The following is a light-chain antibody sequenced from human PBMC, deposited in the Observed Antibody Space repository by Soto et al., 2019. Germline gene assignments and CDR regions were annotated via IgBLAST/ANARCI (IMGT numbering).Light chain of an antibody. V-gene: IGLV2-14*01. CDR2: DVS. J-gene: IGLJ1*01. Sequence: QSVLAQPASVSGSPVQSITISCTGTSSDVGGYNYVSWYQQHPGKAPKLMIYDVSNRPSGVSNRFSGSKSGNTASLTISGLQAEDEADYYCSSYTSSSPLVFGTGTKVTVL. CDR3: SSYTSSSPLV. CDR1: SSDVGGYNY.